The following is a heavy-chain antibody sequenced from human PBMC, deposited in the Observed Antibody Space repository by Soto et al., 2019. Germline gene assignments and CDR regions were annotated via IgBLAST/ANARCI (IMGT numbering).Heavy chain of an antibody. J-gene: IGHJ4*02. Sequence: SETLSLTCTVSGSSVSSYYWSWIRQPPGKGSAWIGYIYYSGSTKYKPSFKSRVTISVDTSKNQFSLKLSSATAADTAVYYCARPSSRNYGLYYFDYWGLGALGTVAS. CDR3: ARPSSRNYGLYYFDY. CDR1: GSSVSSYY. D-gene: IGHD4-4*01. CDR2: IYYSGST. V-gene: IGHV4-59*08.